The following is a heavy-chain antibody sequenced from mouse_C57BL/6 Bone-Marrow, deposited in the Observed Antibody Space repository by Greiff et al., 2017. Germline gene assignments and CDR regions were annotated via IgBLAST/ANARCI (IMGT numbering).Heavy chain of an antibody. CDR2: IDPANGNT. Sequence: VQLKQSVAELVRPGASVKLSCTASGFNIKNTYMPWVTQRPEQGLEWIGRIDPANGNTNYAPKFQGKATITADTSSNTAYLHLSSLTSEDTAIYDCAYYYGSRWGYWGQGTTLTVSS. CDR3: AYYYGSRWGY. D-gene: IGHD1-1*01. J-gene: IGHJ2*01. V-gene: IGHV14-3*01. CDR1: GFNIKNTY.